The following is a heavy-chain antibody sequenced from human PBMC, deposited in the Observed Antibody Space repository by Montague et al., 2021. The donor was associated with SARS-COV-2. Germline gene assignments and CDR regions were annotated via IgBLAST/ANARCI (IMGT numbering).Heavy chain of an antibody. V-gene: IGHV4-59*02. D-gene: IGHD4-17*01. CDR3: ARENTVTTFGGPYYIDS. CDR2: IYDSGST. CDR1: GSSVRSYY. J-gene: IGHJ4*02. Sequence: SETLSLTCIVSGSSVRSYYWSWIRQPPGKGLEWIGYIYDSGSTNYNPSXXSRVTISVDTSKNQFSLKLSSVAAADTAVYYCARENTVTTFGGPYYIDSWGQGILVTVSA.